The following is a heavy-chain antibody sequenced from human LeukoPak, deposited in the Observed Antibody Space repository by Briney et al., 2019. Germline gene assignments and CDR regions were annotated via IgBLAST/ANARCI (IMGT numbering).Heavy chain of an antibody. Sequence: GGSLRLSCTASGFTFSGAAMHWVRQASGKGPEWVGHIRSKPNNYATEYAASVKGRFTISRDDSKNTAYLQMNSLKIEDTAVYYCTRPLGAAAGTYFDPWGQGTLVTVSS. CDR3: TRPLGAAAGTYFDP. CDR1: GFTFSGAA. CDR2: IRSKPNNYAT. J-gene: IGHJ5*02. V-gene: IGHV3-73*01. D-gene: IGHD6-13*01.